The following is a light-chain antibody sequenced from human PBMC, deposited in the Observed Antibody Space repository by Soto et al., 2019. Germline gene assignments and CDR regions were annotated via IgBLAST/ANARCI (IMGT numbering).Light chain of an antibody. Sequence: DIQMTQSPSSVSASIGDRVTITCRANQDISSLLAWYQQKPGKAPKLLIYGASTLQSGVPSRFSGSGSGTDFTLTISGLQPEDSATYYCQESRSALWGTCGQGTKVDIK. CDR3: QESRSALWGT. V-gene: IGKV1-12*01. CDR2: GAS. J-gene: IGKJ1*01. CDR1: QDISSL.